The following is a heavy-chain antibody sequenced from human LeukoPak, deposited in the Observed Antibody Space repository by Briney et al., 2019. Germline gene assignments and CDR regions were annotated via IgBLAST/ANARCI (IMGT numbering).Heavy chain of an antibody. Sequence: PGRSLTLSCAAFGFTFSHYGMHWVRQAPGKGLEWVAVIWYDASNKYYADSVKGRFTISRDNSKNTLYLQMNSLRAEDTAVYYCARDRYGANSPFVYWGQGTLVTVSS. CDR2: IWYDASNK. D-gene: IGHD4-23*01. CDR3: ARDRYGANSPFVY. J-gene: IGHJ4*02. CDR1: GFTFSHYG. V-gene: IGHV3-33*01.